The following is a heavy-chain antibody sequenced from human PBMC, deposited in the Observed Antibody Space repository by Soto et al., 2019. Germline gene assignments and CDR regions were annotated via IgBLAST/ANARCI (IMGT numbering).Heavy chain of an antibody. Sequence: WVSLRLSCAAAGITFSGYSMFWVRKTPGKGLEYVSAINTNGVNTFYAKSVKGRFTISRDNSKNTMYLQMGSLRAEDMAVYYCARGRVEDSSGWATYFDYWGQGTLVTVSS. D-gene: IGHD6-19*01. CDR2: INTNGVNT. V-gene: IGHV3-64*01. J-gene: IGHJ4*02. CDR3: ARGRVEDSSGWATYFDY. CDR1: GITFSGYS.